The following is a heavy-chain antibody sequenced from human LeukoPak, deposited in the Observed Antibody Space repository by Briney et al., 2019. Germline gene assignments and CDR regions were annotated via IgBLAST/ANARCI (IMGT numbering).Heavy chain of an antibody. J-gene: IGHJ5*02. D-gene: IGHD6-6*01. CDR2: IYYSGST. CDR3: ARGKYSSSSYWFDP. CDR1: GGSISSSSYY. V-gene: IGHV4-39*01. Sequence: SETLSLTCTVSGGSISSSSYYWGWIRQPPGKGLEWIGSIYYSGSTYYNPSLKSRVTISVDTSKNQFSLKLSSVTAADTAVYYCARGKYSSSSYWFDPWGQGTLVTVSS.